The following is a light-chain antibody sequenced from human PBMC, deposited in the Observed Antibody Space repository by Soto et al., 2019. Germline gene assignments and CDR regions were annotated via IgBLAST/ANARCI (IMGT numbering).Light chain of an antibody. J-gene: IGKJ1*01. CDR2: AAS. CDR1: QGISSY. Sequence: AIRMTQSPSSLSASTGDRVTITCRASQGISSYLAWYQQKPGKAPKLLIYAASTLQSGVPSRFSGSGSGTDFTLTISCLQSEEFATYYCQQYYSYPWTFGQGTKVGI. CDR3: QQYYSYPWT. V-gene: IGKV1-8*01.